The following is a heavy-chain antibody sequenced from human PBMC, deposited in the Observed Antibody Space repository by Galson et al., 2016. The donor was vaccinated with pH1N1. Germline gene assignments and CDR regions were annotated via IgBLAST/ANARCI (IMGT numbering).Heavy chain of an antibody. J-gene: IGHJ5*02. CDR2: INQEGSEK. D-gene: IGHD4/OR15-4a*01. CDR3: ARVGAYADYHANKWFDP. Sequence: YWMSWVRQAPGKGLEWVANINQEGSEKYYADSVKGRFTISRDNAKNSLYLHMDSLRAEDTAVYYCARVGAYADYHANKWFDPWGQGTLVAVSS. V-gene: IGHV3-7*01. CDR1: YW.